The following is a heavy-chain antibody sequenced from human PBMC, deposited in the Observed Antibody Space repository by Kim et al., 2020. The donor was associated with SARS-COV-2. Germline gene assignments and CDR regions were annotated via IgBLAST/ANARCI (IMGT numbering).Heavy chain of an antibody. CDR3: ARGGIAAAGNPRYNWFDP. D-gene: IGHD6-13*01. V-gene: IGHV4-34*01. CDR2: INHSGST. J-gene: IGHJ5*02. CDR1: GGSFSGYY. Sequence: SETLSLTCAVYGGSFSGYYWSWIRQPPGKGLEWIGEINHSGSTNYNPSLKSRVTISVDTSKNQFSLKLSSVTAADTAVYYCARGGIAAAGNPRYNWFDPWGQGTLVTVSS.